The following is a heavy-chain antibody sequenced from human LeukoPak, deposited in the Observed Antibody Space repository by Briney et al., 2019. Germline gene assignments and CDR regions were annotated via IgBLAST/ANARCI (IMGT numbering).Heavy chain of an antibody. CDR3: ARSISYGSAFDI. Sequence: SETLSLTCSVAGASTSSAGYYWSWIRQHPGKGLEWIGYIYYSGNTYYNPSLKSRVTISVDTSKSQFSLKLSSVTAADTAVYYCARSISYGSAFDIWGQGTMVTVSP. J-gene: IGHJ3*02. CDR2: IYYSGNT. D-gene: IGHD5-18*01. V-gene: IGHV4-31*03. CDR1: GASTSSAGYY.